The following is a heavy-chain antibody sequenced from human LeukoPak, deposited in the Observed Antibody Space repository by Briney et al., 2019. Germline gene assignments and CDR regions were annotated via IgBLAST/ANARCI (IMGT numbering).Heavy chain of an antibody. CDR2: ISGSGGST. D-gene: IGHD3-3*01. CDR1: GFTFSTYA. J-gene: IGHJ3*02. Sequence: PGGSLRLSCGASGFTFSTYAMSWVRQAPGKGLEWVSGISGSGGSTYYADSVKGRFTISRDNSMNTLYLQMNSLRAEDTALYHCARALYYDFWSGSPDDAFDIWGQGTMVTVSS. CDR3: ARALYYDFWSGSPDDAFDI. V-gene: IGHV3-23*01.